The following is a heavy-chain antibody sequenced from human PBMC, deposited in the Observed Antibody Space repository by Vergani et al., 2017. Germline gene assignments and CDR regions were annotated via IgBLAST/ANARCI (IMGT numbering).Heavy chain of an antibody. Sequence: EVQLVESGGGLVQPGGSLRLFCAASGFTFSSYDMHWVRQATGKGLEWVSDIGTAGDNYYPGSVKGRCTIARENAKNSLYFQMNSRRAGDTAVYSCARGRYYYDSSGYAPRVIYYYGMDGWGQGTTVTVS. CDR3: ARGRYYYDSSGYAPRVIYYYGMDG. CDR2: IGTAGDN. D-gene: IGHD3-22*01. CDR1: GFTFSSYD. J-gene: IGHJ6*02. V-gene: IGHV3-13*01.